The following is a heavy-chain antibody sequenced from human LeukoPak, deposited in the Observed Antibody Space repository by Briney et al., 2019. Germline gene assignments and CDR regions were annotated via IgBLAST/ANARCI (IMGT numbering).Heavy chain of an antibody. CDR1: GITLSNYG. V-gene: IGHV3-23*01. Sequence: PGGSLRLSCVVSGITLSNYGMSWVRKAPGKGLEWVAGISGSGGGTKYADSVKGRFTISRDNRKNTLYLQMNSLRAEDTAMYFCAKRGVVIRVILVGFHKEAYYFDSWGQGALVTVSS. J-gene: IGHJ4*02. D-gene: IGHD3-22*01. CDR3: AKRGVVIRVILVGFHKEAYYFDS. CDR2: ISGSGGGT.